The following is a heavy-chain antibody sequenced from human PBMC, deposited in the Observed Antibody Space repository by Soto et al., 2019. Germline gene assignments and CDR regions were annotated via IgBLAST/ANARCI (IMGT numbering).Heavy chain of an antibody. CDR3: ATGFKDIVATTRSIDY. D-gene: IGHD5-12*01. V-gene: IGHV1-24*01. J-gene: IGHJ4*02. Sequence: ASVKVSCKASGGTFSSYAISWVRQAPGKGLEWMGGFDPEDGETIYAQKFQGRVTMTEDTSTDTAYMELSSLRSEDTAVYYCATGFKDIVATTRSIDYWGQGTLVTVSS. CDR1: GGTFSSYA. CDR2: FDPEDGET.